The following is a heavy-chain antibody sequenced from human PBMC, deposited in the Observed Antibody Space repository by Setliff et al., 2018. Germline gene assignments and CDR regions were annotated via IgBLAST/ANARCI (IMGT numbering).Heavy chain of an antibody. CDR3: ARDNWIFGVELPHYYYMDV. D-gene: IGHD3-3*01. CDR1: GGTFSSYA. CDR2: IIPIFGTA. V-gene: IGHV1-69*13. Sequence: RASVKVSCKASGGTFSSYAISWVRQAPGQGLEWMGGIIPIFGTANYAQKFQGRVTITADESTSTAYMELSSLRSEDTAVYYCARDNWIFGVELPHYYYMDVWGKGTTVTVSS. J-gene: IGHJ6*03.